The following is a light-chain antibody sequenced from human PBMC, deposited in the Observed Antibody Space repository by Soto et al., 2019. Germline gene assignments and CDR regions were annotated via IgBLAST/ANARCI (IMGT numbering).Light chain of an antibody. J-gene: IGKJ2*01. Sequence: EIVMTQSPATLSVSPGERATLSCRASQSVSSNLAWYQQKPGQAPRLLIYGASARATSIPARFSGSGSGAEYSLIISSLLSADYSIYYCCQYYDWPPGTFGQGTKLEIK. CDR2: GAS. CDR3: CQYYDWPPGT. V-gene: IGKV3-15*01. CDR1: QSVSSN.